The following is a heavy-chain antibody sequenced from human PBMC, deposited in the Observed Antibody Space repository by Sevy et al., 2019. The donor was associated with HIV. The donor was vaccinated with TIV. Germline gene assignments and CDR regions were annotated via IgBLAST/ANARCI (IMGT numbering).Heavy chain of an antibody. Sequence: ASVKVSRKAFGYTFSTYLMHWVRQAPGQGLEWVGVNNPSGGGTKYAQKFQGRVIMTGDTSTSTVYMELSSLRSEDTAVYYCARDKDWLLYDYWGQGTLVTVSS. CDR3: ARDKDWLLYDY. CDR1: GYTFSTYL. J-gene: IGHJ4*02. CDR2: NNPSGGGT. D-gene: IGHD3-9*01. V-gene: IGHV1-46*01.